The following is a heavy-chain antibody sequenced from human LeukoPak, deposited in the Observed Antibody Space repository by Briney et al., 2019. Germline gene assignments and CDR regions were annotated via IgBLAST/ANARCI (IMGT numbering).Heavy chain of an antibody. D-gene: IGHD3-3*01. CDR2: INHSGST. CDR1: GGSLSVYY. Sequence: PSETLSLTCAVYGGSLSVYYWSWIRQPPGKGLEWIGEINHSGSTNYNPSLKSRVTISVDTSKNQFSPKLSSVTAADTAVYYCARGRSGYDFWSGYYPTTLGSVDDYWGQGTLVTVSS. CDR3: ARGRSGYDFWSGYYPTTLGSVDDY. V-gene: IGHV4-34*01. J-gene: IGHJ4*02.